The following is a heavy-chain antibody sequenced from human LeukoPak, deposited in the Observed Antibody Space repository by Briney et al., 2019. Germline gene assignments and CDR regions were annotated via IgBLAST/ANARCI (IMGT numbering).Heavy chain of an antibody. D-gene: IGHD2-15*01. V-gene: IGHV3-30*04. CDR1: GFTFSSYA. Sequence: GGSLRLSCAASGFTFSSYAMHWVRQAPGKGLEWVAVISYDGSNKYYADSVKGRFTISRDNSKNTLYLQMNSLRAEDTAVYYCAREEGYCSGGSCLGWFDPWGQGTLVTVSS. CDR3: AREEGYCSGGSCLGWFDP. J-gene: IGHJ5*02. CDR2: ISYDGSNK.